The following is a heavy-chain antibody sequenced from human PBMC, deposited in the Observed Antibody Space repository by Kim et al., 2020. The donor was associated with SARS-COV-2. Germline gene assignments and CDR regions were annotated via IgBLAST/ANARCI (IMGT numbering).Heavy chain of an antibody. V-gene: IGHV3-49*03. J-gene: IGHJ6*02. CDR1: GFTFGAYA. D-gene: IGHD3-16*01. CDR3: TRGRAYYDYVWGSYTVYGMDV. CDR2: IRSKAYGGTT. Sequence: GGSLRLSCTASGFTFGAYAMSWFRQAPGKGLEWVGFIRSKAYGGTTEYAASVKGRFTISRDDSKSIAYLQMNSLKTEDTAVYYCTRGRAYYDYVWGSYTVYGMDVWGQGTTVTVSS.